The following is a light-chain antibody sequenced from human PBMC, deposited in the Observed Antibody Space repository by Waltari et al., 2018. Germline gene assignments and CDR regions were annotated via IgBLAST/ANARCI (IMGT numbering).Light chain of an antibody. J-gene: IGLJ3*02. Sequence: QSALTQPASVSGSPGQSITISRPGTSSDIGRFTYVPWFQHHPGKTPKVVIYDVTERPSGVSNRFSGSKSGNTASLTISGLQAEDEADYYCSSHTSADIWVFGGGTKLTVL. CDR2: DVT. CDR3: SSHTSADIWV. CDR1: SSDIGRFTY. V-gene: IGLV2-14*03.